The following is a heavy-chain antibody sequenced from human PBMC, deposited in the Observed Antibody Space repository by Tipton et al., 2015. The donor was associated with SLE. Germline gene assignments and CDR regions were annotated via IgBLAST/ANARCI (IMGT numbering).Heavy chain of an antibody. CDR3: ARDLHSSNWDVYWYFDL. CDR2: ISGSGGRT. D-gene: IGHD6-13*01. Sequence: SLRLSCAASGFTFSDYYMSWVRQAPGKGLEWVSAISGSGGRTYYADSVKGRFTISRDNSKNTLYLQMNSLRAEDTAVYYCARDLHSSNWDVYWYFDLWGRGTLVTVSS. V-gene: IGHV3-23*01. J-gene: IGHJ2*01. CDR1: GFTFSDYY.